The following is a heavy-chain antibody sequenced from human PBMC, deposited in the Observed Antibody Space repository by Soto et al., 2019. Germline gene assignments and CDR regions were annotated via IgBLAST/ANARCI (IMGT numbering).Heavy chain of an antibody. V-gene: IGHV1-18*01. J-gene: IGHJ3*01. Sequence: QVQLVQSGAEVKKPGASVKVSCKASGYTYTTYGISWVRQAPGQGLEWMGWISTYNGDTHYAQKFQGRVTMTTDASTSTLYMELRSLRSDDTALYYCARDEVTAIVLIYQQANDAFDLWGQGTMVTVSS. D-gene: IGHD3-22*01. CDR1: GYTYTTYG. CDR3: ARDEVTAIVLIYQQANDAFDL. CDR2: ISTYNGDT.